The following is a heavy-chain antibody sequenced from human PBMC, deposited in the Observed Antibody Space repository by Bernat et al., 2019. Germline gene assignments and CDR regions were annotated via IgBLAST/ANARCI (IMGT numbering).Heavy chain of an antibody. J-gene: IGHJ4*02. CDR3: ARGLYTGYQKYFDY. CDR1: GYSFTSYG. D-gene: IGHD5-12*01. CDR2: ISIGFT. V-gene: IGHV1-18*01. Sequence: QVQLVQSGAEVKKPGASVTVSCKASGYSFTSYGISWVRQAPGQGLEWMGWISIGFTKYEEKFQGRFTVTTDTSTSTAYMDLRSLRSDDTAVYYCARGLYTGYQKYFDYWGQGTLVTVSS.